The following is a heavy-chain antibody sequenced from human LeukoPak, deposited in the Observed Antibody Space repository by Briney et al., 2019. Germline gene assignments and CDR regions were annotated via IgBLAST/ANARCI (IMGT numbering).Heavy chain of an antibody. Sequence: KPSETLSLTCAVYGGSFSGYYWSWIRQPPGKGLEWIGESNHSGSTNYNPSLKSRVTISVDTSKNQFSLKLSSVTAADTAVYYCARGRLELRSYYYYYYMDVWGKGTTVTVSS. CDR2: SNHSGST. CDR1: GGSFSGYY. CDR3: ARGRLELRSYYYYYYMDV. J-gene: IGHJ6*03. D-gene: IGHD1-7*01. V-gene: IGHV4-34*01.